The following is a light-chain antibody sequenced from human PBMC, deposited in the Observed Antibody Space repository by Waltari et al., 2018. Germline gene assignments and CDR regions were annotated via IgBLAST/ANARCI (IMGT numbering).Light chain of an antibody. J-gene: IGLJ3*02. CDR3: AAWDDSLSGPV. CDR1: SSNIGSNY. V-gene: IGLV1-47*01. Sequence: QSVLTQSPSASGTPGQRVTISCSGSSSNIGSNYVYWYQQLPGAAPKLLIDRNNQRPSGVPDRFSGSKSGTSASLAISGLRSEDEADYYCAAWDDSLSGPVFGGGTKLTVL. CDR2: RNN.